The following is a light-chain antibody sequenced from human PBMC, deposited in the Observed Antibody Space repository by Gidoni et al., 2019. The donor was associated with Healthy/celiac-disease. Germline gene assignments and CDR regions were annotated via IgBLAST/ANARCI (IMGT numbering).Light chain of an antibody. J-gene: IGKJ1*01. CDR2: AAS. Sequence: DIQMTQSPSSLSASVGDSVPITCRASQSISSYLNWYQQKPGKAPKHLIYAASSLQSGVTSRFSGSGSGTDFTLTISSLQPEYFSTYYCQQSYSTPWTFGQXTKVEIK. V-gene: IGKV1-39*01. CDR1: QSISSY. CDR3: QQSYSTPWT.